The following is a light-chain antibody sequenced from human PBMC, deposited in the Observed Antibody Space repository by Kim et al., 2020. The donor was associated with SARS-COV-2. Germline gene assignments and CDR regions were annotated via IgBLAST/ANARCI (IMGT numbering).Light chain of an antibody. Sequence: ELTQPPSTSGTPGQRVTISCSGSGSNIGSNTVNWYQHLPGTAPKLLIYRSSQRPSGVPDRFSGSKSGTSASLAISGLQSEDEADYYCAAWDDSLHAVLFGGGTQLTV. CDR1: GSNIGSNT. CDR3: AAWDDSLHAVL. V-gene: IGLV1-44*01. J-gene: IGLJ2*01. CDR2: RSS.